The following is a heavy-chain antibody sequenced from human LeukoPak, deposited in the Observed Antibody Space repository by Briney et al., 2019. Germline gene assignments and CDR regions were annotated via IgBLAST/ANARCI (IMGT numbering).Heavy chain of an antibody. D-gene: IGHD1-26*01. CDR1: GFTFSSYA. CDR2: ISYDGSNK. V-gene: IGHV3-30-3*01. J-gene: IGHJ4*02. CDR3: AKETSGATAY. Sequence: QSGGSLRLSCAASGFTFSSYAMHWVRQAPGKGLEWVAVISYDGSNKYYADSVKGRFTISRDNSKNTLYLQMNSLRAEDTAIYYCAKETSGATAYWGQGTLVTVSS.